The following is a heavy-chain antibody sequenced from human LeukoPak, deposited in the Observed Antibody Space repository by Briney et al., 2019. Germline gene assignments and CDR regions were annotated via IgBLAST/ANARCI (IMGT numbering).Heavy chain of an antibody. CDR3: ARDPNIAAAGTLWFDP. J-gene: IGHJ5*02. CDR2: ISSSSSYI. D-gene: IGHD6-13*01. CDR1: GFTFSTYS. Sequence: SGGSLRLSCAASGFTFSTYSMNWVRQAPGKGLEWVSSISSSSSYIHYADSVKGRFTISRDNAKNSLFLQMNSLRSDDTAVYYCARDPNIAAAGTLWFDPWGQGTLVTVSS. V-gene: IGHV3-21*04.